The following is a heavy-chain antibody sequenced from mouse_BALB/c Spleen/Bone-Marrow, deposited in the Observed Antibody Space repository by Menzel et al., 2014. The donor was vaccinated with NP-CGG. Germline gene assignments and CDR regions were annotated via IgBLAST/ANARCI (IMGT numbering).Heavy chain of an antibody. CDR1: GYTFTSYV. CDR3: ARPIQLGPPFYFNY. V-gene: IGHV1-14*01. Sequence: VQLQQSGPELVKPGASVKMSCKASGYTFTSYVMHWVKQKPGQGLEWIGYINPYNDGTKYNEKFKGKATLTSDKSSSTAYMERSSLTSEDSAFNYCARPIQLGPPFYFNYWSQSTTLTVSS. D-gene: IGHD3-1*01. J-gene: IGHJ2*01. CDR2: INPYNDGT.